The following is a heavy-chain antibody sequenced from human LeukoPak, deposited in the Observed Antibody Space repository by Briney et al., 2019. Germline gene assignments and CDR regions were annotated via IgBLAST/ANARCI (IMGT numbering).Heavy chain of an antibody. Sequence: ASVKVSCKASGYTFTGYYIHWVRQAPGQGLEWMGRINPNNGGTNYAQKFQGGVTMTRDMSMSTAYMELSRLRSVDTAVYYCAGEDNSSGYRPFDIWGQGTMVTAPS. CDR2: INPNNGGT. V-gene: IGHV1-2*06. J-gene: IGHJ3*02. CDR3: AGEDNSSGYRPFDI. D-gene: IGHD3-22*01. CDR1: GYTFTGYY.